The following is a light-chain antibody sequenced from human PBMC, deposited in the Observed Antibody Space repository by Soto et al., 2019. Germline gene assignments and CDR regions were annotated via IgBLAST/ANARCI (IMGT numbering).Light chain of an antibody. J-gene: IGKJ4*01. CDR2: DAS. CDR1: QSVGKY. V-gene: IGKV3-20*01. Sequence: EIVMTQSPATLSLSPGERATLSCRASQSVGKYLVWYQQKPGQAPRLLIYDASNRATGIPARFSGSGSGTDFTLTISRLEPEDFAVYYCQQYGSSLGVTFGGGTKVDIK. CDR3: QQYGSSLGVT.